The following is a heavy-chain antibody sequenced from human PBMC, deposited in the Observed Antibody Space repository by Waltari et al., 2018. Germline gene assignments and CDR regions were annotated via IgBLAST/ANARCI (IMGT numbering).Heavy chain of an antibody. D-gene: IGHD3-16*01. CDR1: GGTFSSYD. J-gene: IGHJ3*02. CDR2: MNPNSGNT. CDR3: ASIGGGDDAFDI. Sequence: QVQLVQSGAEVKKPGSSVKVSCKASGGTFSSYDINWVRQATGQGLEWMGWMNPNSGNTGYAQKFQGRVTITRNTSISTAYMELSSLRSEDTAVYYCASIGGGDDAFDIWGQGTMVTVSS. V-gene: IGHV1-8*03.